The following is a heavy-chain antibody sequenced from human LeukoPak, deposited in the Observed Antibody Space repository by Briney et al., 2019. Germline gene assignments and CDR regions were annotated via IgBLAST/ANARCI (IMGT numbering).Heavy chain of an antibody. D-gene: IGHD6-19*01. CDR2: ISYDESHK. CDR3: ARVRQQWLVRGDFDL. Sequence: GGSLRLSCAASGFTFSSYGMHWVRQAPDKGLEWVAIISYDESHKYYGDSVRGRLTISRDNSKNTLYLQMDSLRVEDTAVYYCARVRQQWLVRGDFDLWGQGTLVTVSS. V-gene: IGHV3-30*03. J-gene: IGHJ4*02. CDR1: GFTFSSYG.